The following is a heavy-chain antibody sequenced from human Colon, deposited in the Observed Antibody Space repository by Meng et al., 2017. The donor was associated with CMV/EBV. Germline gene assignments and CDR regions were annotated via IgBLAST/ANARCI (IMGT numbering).Heavy chain of an antibody. CDR1: GITFGDYG. J-gene: IGHJ6*02. D-gene: IGHD3-16*01. CDR2: VRSKAYGGT. CDR3: ARGSYASSPIGIDV. V-gene: IGHV3-49*04. Sequence: GESLKISCTGSGITFGDYGMNWVRQAPGKGLEWVGFVRSKAYGGTDYAASVKGRFSISRDDSKSIAYLQMNGLKIEDTAVYYCARGSYASSPIGIDVWGQGTTVTVSS.